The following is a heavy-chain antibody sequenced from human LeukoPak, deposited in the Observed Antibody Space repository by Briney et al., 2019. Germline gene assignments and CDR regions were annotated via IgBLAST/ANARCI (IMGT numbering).Heavy chain of an antibody. J-gene: IGHJ5*01. CDR2: IHYSGNT. Sequence: SETLSLTCSVSGGSISTYYWSWIRQPPGKELEWIGYIHYSGNTNYNPSLKSRVTISVDTSKNQFSLKVSSVTAADTAVYYCAREGTAGTNLNWFDSWGQGTLVTVSS. CDR3: AREGTAGTNLNWFDS. CDR1: GGSISTYY. D-gene: IGHD1-1*01. V-gene: IGHV4-59*01.